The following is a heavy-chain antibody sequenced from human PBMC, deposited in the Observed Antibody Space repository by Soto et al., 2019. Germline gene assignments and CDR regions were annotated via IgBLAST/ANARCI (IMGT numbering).Heavy chain of an antibody. Sequence: QVQLVESGGGLVKPGGSLRLSCAASGFTFSDYYMSWIRQAPGKGLEWVAVISYDGSNKYYADSVKGRFTISRDNSKYTLYLQMNSLRAEDTAVYYCAKDSFWSGSYGGVDYWGQGTLVTVSS. CDR2: ISYDGSNK. CDR3: AKDSFWSGSYGGVDY. V-gene: IGHV3-30*18. D-gene: IGHD3-3*01. J-gene: IGHJ4*02. CDR1: GFTFSDYY.